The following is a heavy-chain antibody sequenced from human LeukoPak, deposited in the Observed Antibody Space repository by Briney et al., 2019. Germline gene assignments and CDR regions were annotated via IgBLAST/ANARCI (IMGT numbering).Heavy chain of an antibody. CDR2: TYYRSKWYN. V-gene: IGHV6-1*01. D-gene: IGHD3-3*01. CDR3: ARVTYHTYDFWSGYYGYYFDY. CDR1: GDSVSSNSAA. Sequence: SQTLSLTCAISGDSVSSNSAAWNWIRQSPSRGLEWLGRTYYRSKWYNDYAVSVKSRITINPDTSKNQFSLQLNSVTPEDTAVYYCARVTYHTYDFWSGYYGYYFDYWGQGTLVTVSS. J-gene: IGHJ4*02.